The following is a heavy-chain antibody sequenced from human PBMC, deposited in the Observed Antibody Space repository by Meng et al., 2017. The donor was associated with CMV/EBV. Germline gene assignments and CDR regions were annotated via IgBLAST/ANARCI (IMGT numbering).Heavy chain of an antibody. CDR3: ASSRTPRGKGAEMDV. CDR1: GFTVSSNY. D-gene: IGHD3-10*01. Sequence: GESLKISCAASGFTVSSNYMSWVRRAPGQGLEWVSVIYSGGSTYYADSVKGRFTISRDNSKNTLYLQMNSLRAEDTAVYYCASSRTPRGKGAEMDVWGQGTTVTVSS. V-gene: IGHV3-53*01. J-gene: IGHJ6*02. CDR2: IYSGGST.